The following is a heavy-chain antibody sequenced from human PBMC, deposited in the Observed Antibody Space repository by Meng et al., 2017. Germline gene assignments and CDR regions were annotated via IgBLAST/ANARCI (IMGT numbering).Heavy chain of an antibody. Sequence: GESLKISCAASGFTFSSYWMHWVRQAPGKGLVWVSRINSDGSSTSYADSVKGRFTISRDNAKNTLYLQMNSLRAEDTAVYYCARVGLLWFGESYYFDYWGQGTLVTVSS. CDR1: GFTFSSYW. J-gene: IGHJ4*02. D-gene: IGHD3-10*01. CDR2: INSDGSST. V-gene: IGHV3-74*01. CDR3: ARVGLLWFGESYYFDY.